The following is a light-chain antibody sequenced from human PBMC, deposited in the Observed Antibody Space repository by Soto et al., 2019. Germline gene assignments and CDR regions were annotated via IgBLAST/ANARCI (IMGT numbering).Light chain of an antibody. Sequence: ETLLTQSPGTLSLSPGERATLSCRASEALGRNYLAWYQQKPGQAPRLLIHRIYIRAAGIPDRFTGSASGTDFTLTISRLEPEDFVVYYCQQYDNFPQTFGQGTKVDIK. CDR3: QQYDNFPQT. V-gene: IGKV3-20*01. CDR1: EALGRNY. CDR2: RIY. J-gene: IGKJ1*01.